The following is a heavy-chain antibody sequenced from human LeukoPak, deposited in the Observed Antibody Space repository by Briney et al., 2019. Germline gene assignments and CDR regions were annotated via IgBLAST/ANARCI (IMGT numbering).Heavy chain of an antibody. CDR3: ARGPSGYHNT. Sequence: GSLRLSCAASGFTFSDYSMHWVRQAPGKGLNWVAFIRYDGNNKYYADSVKGRFTISRDNSKNMLYLEMNSLSTEDTAVYYCARGPSGYHNTGGQGTLVTVSS. D-gene: IGHD5-12*01. CDR1: GFTFSDYS. CDR2: IRYDGNNK. V-gene: IGHV3-30*02. J-gene: IGHJ4*02.